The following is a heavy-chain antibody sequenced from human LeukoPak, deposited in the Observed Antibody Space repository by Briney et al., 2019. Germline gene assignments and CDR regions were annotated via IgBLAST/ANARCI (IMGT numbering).Heavy chain of an antibody. V-gene: IGHV3-33*01. Sequence: GGSLRLSCAASGFTFSSYGMHWVRQAPGKGLEWVAVIWYDGSNKYYADSVKGRFTISRDNSKNTLYLQMNSLRAEDTAVYYCARGGKAVAEYDYWGQGTLVTVSS. CDR2: IWYDGSNK. CDR3: ARGGKAVAEYDY. D-gene: IGHD6-19*01. CDR1: GFTFSSYG. J-gene: IGHJ4*02.